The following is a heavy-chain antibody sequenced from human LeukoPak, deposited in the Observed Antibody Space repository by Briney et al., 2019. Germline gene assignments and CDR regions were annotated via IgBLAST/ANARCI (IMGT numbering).Heavy chain of an antibody. CDR3: ARGGDDYGDYVPFDY. Sequence: PETLSLTCTVSGGSISSYYWSWIRQPPGKGLEWIGYIYYSGSTNYNPSLKSRVTISVDTSKNQFSLKLSSVTAADTAVYYCARGGDDYGDYVPFDYWGQGTLVTVSS. CDR2: IYYSGST. V-gene: IGHV4-59*01. CDR1: GGSISSYY. J-gene: IGHJ4*02. D-gene: IGHD4-17*01.